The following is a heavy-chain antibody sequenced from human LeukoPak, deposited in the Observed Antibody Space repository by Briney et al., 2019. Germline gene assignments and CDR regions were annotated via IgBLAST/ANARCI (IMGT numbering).Heavy chain of an antibody. CDR2: IYYSGST. V-gene: IGHV4-39*07. J-gene: IGHJ4*02. CDR3: ARDRPDGDFLDF. Sequence: SETLSLTCTVSGGSISSSSYYWGWIRQAPGKGLELIGSIYYSGSTYYNPSLKSRVTISVDTSKNQFSLKMNYVTAADTAVYYCARDRPDGDFLDFWGQGILVSVSS. D-gene: IGHD4-17*01. CDR1: GGSISSSSYY.